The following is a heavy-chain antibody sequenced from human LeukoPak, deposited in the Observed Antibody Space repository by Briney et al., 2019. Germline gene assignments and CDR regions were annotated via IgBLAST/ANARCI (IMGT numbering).Heavy chain of an antibody. Sequence: ASVKVSCKASGYTFTGYYIHWVRQAPGQGLEWMGWINPNSGGTNYAQKFQGRVTMTRDTSISTAYMELSRLRSDDTAVYYCARSRYDILTGYCKEFDYWGQGTLVTVSS. D-gene: IGHD3-9*01. CDR1: GYTFTGYY. CDR2: INPNSGGT. J-gene: IGHJ4*02. V-gene: IGHV1-2*02. CDR3: ARSRYDILTGYCKEFDY.